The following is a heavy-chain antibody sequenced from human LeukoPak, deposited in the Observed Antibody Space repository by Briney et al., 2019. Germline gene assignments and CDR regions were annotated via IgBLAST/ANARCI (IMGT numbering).Heavy chain of an antibody. J-gene: IGHJ4*02. CDR3: ARDTDYYGSGSYRY. D-gene: IGHD3-10*01. CDR2: IYYSGST. Sequence: PSETLSLTCTVSGGSISSYYWSWIRQPPGKGLEWIGYIYYSGSTNYNPSLKSRVTISVDTSKNQFSLKLSSVTAADTAVYYCARDTDYYGSGSYRYWGQGTLVTVSS. CDR1: GGSISSYY. V-gene: IGHV4-59*01.